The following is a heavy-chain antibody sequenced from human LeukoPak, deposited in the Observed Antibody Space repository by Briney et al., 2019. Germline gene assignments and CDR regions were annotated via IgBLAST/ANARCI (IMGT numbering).Heavy chain of an antibody. CDR3: ARMPSYSNYAFYFMDV. D-gene: IGHD4-11*01. J-gene: IGHJ6*03. CDR2: ISSSGSLM. CDR1: GFSFTTYR. Sequence: GGSLRLSCAASGFSFTTYRMHWVRQAPGKGLEWVSSISSSGSLMKYADSLRGRFTISRDNAKNSVYLQMNSLTGEDTAVYYCARMPSYSNYAFYFMDVWGKGTTVTVSS. V-gene: IGHV3-21*01.